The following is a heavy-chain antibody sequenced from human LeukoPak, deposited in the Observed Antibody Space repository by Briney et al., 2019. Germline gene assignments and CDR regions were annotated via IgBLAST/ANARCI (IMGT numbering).Heavy chain of an antibody. CDR3: ARDRGTMVRGVITIYYFDY. J-gene: IGHJ4*02. CDR2: IKQDGSEK. Sequence: PGGSLKLSCAASGFTFSGSAMHWVRQAPGKGLEWVANIKQDGSEKYFVDSVKGRFTISRDNAKNSLYLQMNSLRVGDTAVYYCARDRGTMVRGVITIYYFDYWGQGALVTVSS. D-gene: IGHD3-10*01. V-gene: IGHV3-7*01. CDR1: GFTFSGSA.